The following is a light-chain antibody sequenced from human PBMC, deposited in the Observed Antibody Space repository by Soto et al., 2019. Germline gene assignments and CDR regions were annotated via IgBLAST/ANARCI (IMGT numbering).Light chain of an antibody. CDR3: QKCDYLPI. J-gene: IGKJ3*01. CDR1: HDITSY. Sequence: DIQMTQSPSSLSASVGDRVTITCQASHDITSYLNWYQHKPGKAPKLLIYDASMLEAGVPSSFSGSGSGTDFTFTISSLQPEDVATYYCQKCDYLPIFGPGTPVDFK. CDR2: DAS. V-gene: IGKV1-33*01.